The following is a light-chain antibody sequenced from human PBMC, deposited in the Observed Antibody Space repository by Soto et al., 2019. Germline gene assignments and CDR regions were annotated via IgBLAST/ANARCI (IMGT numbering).Light chain of an antibody. Sequence: EIVLTQSPGTLSLSPGERATLSCGASQSVSSSYLAWYQQKPGQAPRLLIYGASSRATGIPDRFSGSWSGTDFTLTISRLEPEDFAVYYCQQYGSSSITFGQGTRLEIK. CDR1: QSVSSSY. V-gene: IGKV3-20*01. J-gene: IGKJ5*01. CDR3: QQYGSSSIT. CDR2: GAS.